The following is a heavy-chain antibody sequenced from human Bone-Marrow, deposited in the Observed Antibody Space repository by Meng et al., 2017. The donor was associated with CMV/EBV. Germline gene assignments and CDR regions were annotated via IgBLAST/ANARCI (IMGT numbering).Heavy chain of an antibody. CDR1: GGSISSYY. J-gene: IGHJ6*02. Sequence: SETLSLTCTVSGGSISSYYWSWIRQPPGKGLESIGEINHSGSTNYNPSLKSRVTISVDTSKNQFSLKLSSVTAADTAVYYCARGRRSGSYFFYYGMDVWGQGTTVTVSS. V-gene: IGHV4-34*01. CDR2: INHSGST. CDR3: ARGRRSGSYFFYYGMDV. D-gene: IGHD1-26*01.